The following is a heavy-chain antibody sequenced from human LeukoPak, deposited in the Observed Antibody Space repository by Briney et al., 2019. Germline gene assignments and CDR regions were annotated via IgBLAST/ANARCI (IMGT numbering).Heavy chain of an antibody. J-gene: IGHJ2*01. Sequence: GGSLRLSCAASGFTFSSYAMSWVRQAPGKGLEWVSAISGSGGSTYYADSVKGRFTISRDNSKNTLYLQMNSLRAEDTAVYYCARGPPHVCSSTSSYWEVYWYFDLWGRGTLVTVSS. D-gene: IGHD2-2*01. V-gene: IGHV3-23*01. CDR1: GFTFSSYA. CDR3: ARGPPHVCSSTSSYWEVYWYFDL. CDR2: ISGSGGST.